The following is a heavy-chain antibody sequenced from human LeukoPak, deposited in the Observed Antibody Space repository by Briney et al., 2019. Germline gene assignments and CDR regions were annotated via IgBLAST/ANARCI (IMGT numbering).Heavy chain of an antibody. CDR3: TIAEAAFPLLDH. D-gene: IGHD2-21*02. J-gene: IGHJ4*02. CDR1: GGTFSSFT. CDR2: INPIIGTP. V-gene: IGHV1-69*16. Sequence: SVKVSCKTSGGTFSSFTISWVRQAPGQGLAWMGRINPIIGTPIYTQKFQGRVTITTDESTSTVYMELSSLRSDDTAVYYCTIAEAAFPLLDHWGQGTLVTVSS.